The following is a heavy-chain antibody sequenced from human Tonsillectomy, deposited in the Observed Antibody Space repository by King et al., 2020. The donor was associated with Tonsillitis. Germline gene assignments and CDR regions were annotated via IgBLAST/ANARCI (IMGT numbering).Heavy chain of an antibody. CDR3: ARPTAVGGTGVDY. D-gene: IGHD6-19*01. Sequence: QLQESGPGLVKPSETLSLTCTVSGGSISSSRYYWGWIRQPPGKGLEWIGSIYYSGSTYYNPSLKSRVTISVDTSKNQFSLKLNSVTAADTAVYYCARPTAVGGTGVDYWGRGTLVTVSS. V-gene: IGHV4-39*01. CDR2: IYYSGST. CDR1: GGSISSSRYY. J-gene: IGHJ4*02.